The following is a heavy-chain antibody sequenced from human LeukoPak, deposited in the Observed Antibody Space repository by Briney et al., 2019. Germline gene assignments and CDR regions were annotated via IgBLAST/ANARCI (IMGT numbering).Heavy chain of an antibody. CDR1: GFTFSSYG. J-gene: IGHJ3*02. CDR2: ISYNGHNK. Sequence: GGSLRLSCAASGFTFSSYGMHWVRQAPGKGLEWVAVISYNGHNKYSADSVKGRFTISRDNSKNTLYLQMNSLKTEDTAVYYCTRVVTGPSGGSYMPLDIWGQGTMVTVSS. D-gene: IGHD1-26*01. CDR3: TRVVTGPSGGSYMPLDI. V-gene: IGHV3-30*03.